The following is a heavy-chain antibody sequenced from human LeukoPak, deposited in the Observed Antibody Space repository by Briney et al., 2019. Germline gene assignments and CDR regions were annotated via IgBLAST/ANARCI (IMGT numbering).Heavy chain of an antibody. Sequence: PGGSLRLSCAASGFTFSSYAMSWVRQAPGRGLEWVSAISGSGGSTYYADSVKGRFTISRDNSKNTLYLQMNSLRAEDTAVYYCAKDRYGYVEFFDYWGQGTLVTVSS. D-gene: IGHD5-12*01. CDR3: AKDRYGYVEFFDY. J-gene: IGHJ4*02. CDR2: ISGSGGST. CDR1: GFTFSSYA. V-gene: IGHV3-23*01.